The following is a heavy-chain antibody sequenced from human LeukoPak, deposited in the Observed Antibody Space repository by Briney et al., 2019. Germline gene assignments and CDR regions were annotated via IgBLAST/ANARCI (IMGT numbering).Heavy chain of an antibody. CDR1: GFTFNNFA. CDR3: AKHHDYVWERRYYFDN. CDR2: ISGSGGST. D-gene: IGHD3-16*01. Sequence: GGSLRLSCAASGFTFNNFAMSWVRQAPGKGLEWVSVISGSGGSTYYVDSVKGRFIISRDNAKNTISLLMKRLRVEDTAVYYCAKHHDYVWERRYYFDNWGQGTLVTVSS. J-gene: IGHJ4*02. V-gene: IGHV3-23*01.